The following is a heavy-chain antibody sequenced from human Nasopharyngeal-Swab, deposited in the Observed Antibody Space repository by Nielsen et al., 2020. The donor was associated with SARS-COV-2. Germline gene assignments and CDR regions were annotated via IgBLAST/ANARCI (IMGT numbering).Heavy chain of an antibody. J-gene: IGHJ6*02. V-gene: IGHV1-46*01. Sequence: WVRQAPGQGLEWMGIINPSGGSTSYAQKFQGRVTMTRDTSTSTVYMELSSLRSEDTAVYYCARGGVAGTGYGMDVWGQGTTVTVSS. CDR3: ARGGVAGTGYGMDV. D-gene: IGHD6-19*01. CDR2: INPSGGST.